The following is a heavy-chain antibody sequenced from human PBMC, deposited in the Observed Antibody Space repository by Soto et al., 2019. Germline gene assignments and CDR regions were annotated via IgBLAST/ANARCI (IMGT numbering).Heavy chain of an antibody. CDR1: GFTFSSYG. CDR2: IWYDGSNK. Sequence: QVQLVESGGGVVQPGRSLRLSCAASGFTFSSYGMHWVRQAPGKGLEWVAVIWYDGSNKYYADSVKGRFTISRDNSXXAXYXXMNGRRAEDMAVYYCARDVRAKDIWNVRTTGWVGPWFQGTLVSVSS. V-gene: IGHV3-33*01. CDR3: ARDVRAKDIWNVRTTGWVGP. D-gene: IGHD1-1*01. J-gene: IGHJ5*02.